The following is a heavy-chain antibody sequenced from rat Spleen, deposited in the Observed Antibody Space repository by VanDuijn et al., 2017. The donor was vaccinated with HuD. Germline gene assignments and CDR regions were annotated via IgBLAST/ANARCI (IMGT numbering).Heavy chain of an antibody. D-gene: IGHD1-6*01. V-gene: IGHV3-3*01. CDR1: GHSISSSYR. Sequence: EVQLQESGPGLVKPSQSLSLTCSVTGHSISSSYRWNWIRKFPGNRLEWMGYINSAGSTNYNPSLKSRISITRDTSKNQFFLQVNSVTTEDTATYYCTTWDYYDNRFDYWGQGVMVTVSS. J-gene: IGHJ2*01. CDR3: TTWDYYDNRFDY. CDR2: INSAGST.